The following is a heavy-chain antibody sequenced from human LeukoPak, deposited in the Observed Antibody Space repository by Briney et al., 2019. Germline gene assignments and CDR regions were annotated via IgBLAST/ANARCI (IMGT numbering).Heavy chain of an antibody. J-gene: IGHJ4*02. CDR2: IYSGGST. V-gene: IGHV3-66*01. Sequence: PGGSLRLSCAASGFTVSSNYMSWVRQAPGKGLEWVSVIYSGGSTYYADSVKGRFTISRDNSKNTLYLQMNSLRAEDTAVYYCARDVVYYYGSGSSFYFDYWGQGTLVTVSS. CDR3: ARDVVYYYGSGSSFYFDY. D-gene: IGHD3-10*01. CDR1: GFTVSSNY.